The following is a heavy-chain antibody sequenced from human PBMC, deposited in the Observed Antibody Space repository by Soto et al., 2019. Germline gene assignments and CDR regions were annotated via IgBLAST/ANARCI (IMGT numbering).Heavy chain of an antibody. J-gene: IGHJ4*02. Sequence: QVQLVQSGAEVKKPGSSVKVSCTTSGGSFSSYDIYWLRQAPGQGLEWVGSIDPISGTANYAQKFQGRVTITADESTSTAYMELSSLRSEDTAVYYCARDGGRHSGGIDYWGQGTLVTVSS. CDR1: GGSFSSYD. CDR3: ARDGGRHSGGIDY. D-gene: IGHD1-26*01. CDR2: IDPISGTA. V-gene: IGHV1-69*01.